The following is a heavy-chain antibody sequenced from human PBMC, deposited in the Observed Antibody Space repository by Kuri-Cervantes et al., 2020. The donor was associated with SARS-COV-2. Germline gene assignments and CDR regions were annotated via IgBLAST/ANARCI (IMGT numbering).Heavy chain of an antibody. J-gene: IGHJ4*02. D-gene: IGHD1/OR15-1a*01. Sequence: GGSLRLSCAASGFTFSSYAMSWIRQAPGKGLEWISSIGPSGTFKHYADSVKGRFTISRDNAKNSLYLQMSSLRGDDTAVYYCARDLRRGNSLDYWGQGTLVTVSS. V-gene: IGHV3-11*04. CDR1: GFTFSSYA. CDR3: ARDLRRGNSLDY. CDR2: IGPSGTFK.